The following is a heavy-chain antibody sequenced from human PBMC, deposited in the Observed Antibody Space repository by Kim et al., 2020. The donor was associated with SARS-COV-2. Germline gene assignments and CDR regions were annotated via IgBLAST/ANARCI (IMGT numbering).Heavy chain of an antibody. CDR2: IFNSGRT. Sequence: SETLSLTCTVSGGSISSYYWSWVRQPPGKGLEWIGYIFNSGRTNYNPSLKSRVTISVDTSKNQFSLKLSSVTAADTAMYYCARASSYYVIDYGGQGTLVTVSS. CDR1: GGSISSYY. J-gene: IGHJ4*02. V-gene: IGHV4-59*13. CDR3: ARASSYYVIDY. D-gene: IGHD1-26*01.